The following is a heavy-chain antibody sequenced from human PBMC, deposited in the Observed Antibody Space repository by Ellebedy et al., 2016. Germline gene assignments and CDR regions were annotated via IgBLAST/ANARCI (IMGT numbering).Heavy chain of an antibody. CDR3: ARDMDHGDYMVPGF. D-gene: IGHD4-17*01. CDR1: GFTFGTYS. J-gene: IGHJ4*02. V-gene: IGHV3-21*01. Sequence: GESLKISCAASGFTFGTYSMNWVRQAPGQGLEWVSSITSGSNNIYYRDSVRGRFTISRDNAENSLFLQMNSLRAEDTAVYYCARDMDHGDYMVPGFWGQGTLVTVSS. CDR2: ITSGSNNI.